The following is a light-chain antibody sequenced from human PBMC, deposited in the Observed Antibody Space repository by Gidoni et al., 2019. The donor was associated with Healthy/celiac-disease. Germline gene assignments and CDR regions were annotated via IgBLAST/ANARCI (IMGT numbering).Light chain of an antibody. V-gene: IGKV1-9*01. CDR3: QQLNSYPGT. CDR1: QGISSY. CDR2: AAS. J-gene: IGKJ1*01. Sequence: DIQLTQSPSFLSASVGDRVTITCRASQGISSYLAWYQQKPGKAPKLLIYAASTLQSGVPSRFSGSGSGTEFTLTISSLQPEDFATYYCQQLNSYPGTFXQXTKVEIK.